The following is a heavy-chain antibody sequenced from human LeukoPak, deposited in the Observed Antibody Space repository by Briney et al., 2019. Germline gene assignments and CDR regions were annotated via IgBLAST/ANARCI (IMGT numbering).Heavy chain of an antibody. D-gene: IGHD3-10*01. CDR1: GGTFSSYA. Sequence: GASVKVSCKASGGTFSSYAISWVRQAPGQGLEWMGRIIPILGIANYAQKFQGRVTITADKSTSTAYMELSSLRSEDTAVYYCARVLFRGPQQNYYYYGMDVWGQGTTVTVSS. CDR2: IIPILGIA. J-gene: IGHJ6*02. CDR3: ARVLFRGPQQNYYYYGMDV. V-gene: IGHV1-69*04.